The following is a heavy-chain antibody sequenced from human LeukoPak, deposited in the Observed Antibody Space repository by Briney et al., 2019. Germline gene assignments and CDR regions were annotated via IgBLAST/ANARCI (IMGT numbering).Heavy chain of an antibody. J-gene: IGHJ6*03. CDR1: GYTFTSYD. D-gene: IGHD2-2*01. CDR3: ARVGIVVVPAAGYYYYYMDV. Sequence: ASVKVSCKASGYTFTSYDIIWVRQATGQGLEWMGWMNPNSGNTGYAQKFQGRVTITRNTSISTAYMELSSLRSEDTAVYYCARVGIVVVPAAGYYYYYMDVWGKGTTVTVTS. CDR2: MNPNSGNT. V-gene: IGHV1-8*03.